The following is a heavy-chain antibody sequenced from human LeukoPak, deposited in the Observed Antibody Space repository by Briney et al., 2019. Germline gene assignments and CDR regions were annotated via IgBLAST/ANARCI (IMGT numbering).Heavy chain of an antibody. D-gene: IGHD3-22*01. CDR1: GGSFSGYY. V-gene: IGHV4-34*01. CDR2: INHSGST. J-gene: IGHJ6*03. CDR3: ASGMTYDSSGYYPYYYYYYMDV. Sequence: PSETLSLTCAVYGGSFSGYYWSWIRQPPGKGLEWIGEINHSGSTNYNPSLKSRVTISVDTSKNQFSLKLSSVTAADTAVYYCASGMTYDSSGYYPYYYYYYMDVWGKGTTVTVSS.